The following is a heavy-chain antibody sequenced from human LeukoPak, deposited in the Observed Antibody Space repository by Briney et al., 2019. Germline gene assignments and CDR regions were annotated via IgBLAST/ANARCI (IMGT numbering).Heavy chain of an antibody. CDR2: INHSGST. CDR3: AREPGWTIAARPFDY. D-gene: IGHD6-6*01. V-gene: IGHV4-34*01. J-gene: IGHJ4*02. Sequence: PSETLPLTCGVYGSSFSGYYWSWIRQPPGKGLEWIGEINHSGSTNYNASLKSRVTISVDTSRKQFSLKLSSVTAADSAMYYCAREPGWTIAARPFDYCGQGTLVTVSS. CDR1: GSSFSGYY.